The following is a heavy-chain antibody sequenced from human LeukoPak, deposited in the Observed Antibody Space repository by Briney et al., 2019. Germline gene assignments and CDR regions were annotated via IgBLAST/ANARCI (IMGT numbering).Heavy chain of an antibody. CDR3: ARHLRLITMVRGVIDY. CDR1: GFTCSSYW. CDR2: IKQDGSEK. J-gene: IGHJ4*02. Sequence: GGSLRLXCAASGFTCSSYWMSWVRRAPGKGLESVANIKQDGSEKYYVDSVKGRFTISRDNAKNSLYLQMNSLRAEDTAVYYCARHLRLITMVRGVIDYWGQGTLVTVSS. V-gene: IGHV3-7*01. D-gene: IGHD3-10*01.